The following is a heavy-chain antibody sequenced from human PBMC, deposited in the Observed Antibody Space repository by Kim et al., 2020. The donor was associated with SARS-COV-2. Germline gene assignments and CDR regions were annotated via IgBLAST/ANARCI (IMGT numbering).Heavy chain of an antibody. D-gene: IGHD3-3*01. CDR3: ARDNYDFWKRVGTHFDY. Sequence: LKSRVTISVDTSKNQFSLKLSSVTAADTAVYYCARDNYDFWKRVGTHFDYWGQGTLVTVSS. V-gene: IGHV4-34*01. J-gene: IGHJ4*02.